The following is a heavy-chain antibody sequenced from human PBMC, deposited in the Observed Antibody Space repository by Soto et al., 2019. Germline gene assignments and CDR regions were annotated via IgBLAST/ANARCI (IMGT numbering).Heavy chain of an antibody. CDR2: IKQDGSEK. CDR3: ARDLPEFDY. Sequence: XGSLRLSCAASGFTFRTYWMSWVRQAPGKGLEWVASIKQDGSEKYYVDSLKGRFTISRDNAKNSLFLQMNSLRVEDTALYYCARDLPEFDYWGQGTLVTVSS. CDR1: GFTFRTYW. J-gene: IGHJ4*02. V-gene: IGHV3-7*01.